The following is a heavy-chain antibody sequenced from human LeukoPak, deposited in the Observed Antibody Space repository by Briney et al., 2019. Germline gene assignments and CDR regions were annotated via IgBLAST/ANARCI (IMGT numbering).Heavy chain of an antibody. V-gene: IGHV3-23*01. Sequence: AGGSLRLSCTVSGFTLSSYEMSWLRQAPGKGLEWVSSIDYDGGSGHYADSVKGRFTISRDNSNNTLFLHLNSLRGEDTAVYYCARVPVDSYGDYHGFDYWGQGTLVTVSS. CDR1: GFTLSSYE. J-gene: IGHJ4*02. CDR3: ARVPVDSYGDYHGFDY. D-gene: IGHD4-17*01. CDR2: IDYDGGSG.